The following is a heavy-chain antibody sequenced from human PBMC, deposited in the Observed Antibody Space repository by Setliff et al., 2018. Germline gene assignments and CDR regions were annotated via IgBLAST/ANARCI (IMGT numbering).Heavy chain of an antibody. CDR2: IRSRPDNYAT. CDR1: GFTFSGSA. D-gene: IGHD3-16*01. J-gene: IGHJ6*03. Sequence: LRLSCAASGFTFSGSAMHWVRQASGKGLEWVGRIRSRPDNYATAYAASVKGRFTISRDDSKNTAYLQMNSLKTEDTAVYYCTAWPENGGYYYYYYMDVWGEGTTVTVSS. CDR3: TAWPENGGYYYYYYMDV. V-gene: IGHV3-73*01.